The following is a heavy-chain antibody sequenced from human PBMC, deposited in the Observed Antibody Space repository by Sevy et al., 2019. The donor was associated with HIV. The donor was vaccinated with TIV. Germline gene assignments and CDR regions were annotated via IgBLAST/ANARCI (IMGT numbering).Heavy chain of an antibody. CDR1: GFMFSSYE. J-gene: IGHJ4*02. V-gene: IGHV3-48*03. CDR2: ISSSGSTI. D-gene: IGHD4-17*01. Sequence: GGSLRLSCAASGFMFSSYEMNWVHQAPGKGLEWVLYISSSGSTIYYADSVRGRFTISRDNAKNSLYLQMNSLRADDTAVYYCARDLPPSATTVAHFDYWGQGTLVTVSS. CDR3: ARDLPPSATTVAHFDY.